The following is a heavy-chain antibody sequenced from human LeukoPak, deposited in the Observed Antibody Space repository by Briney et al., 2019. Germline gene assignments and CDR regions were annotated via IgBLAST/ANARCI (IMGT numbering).Heavy chain of an antibody. Sequence: PSETLSLTCAVYGGSFSGYYWSWIRQPPGKGLEWIGEINHSGSTNYNPSLKSRVTISVDTSKNQFSLKLSSVTAADTAVYYCARVASHYYDSSGYFDYWGQGTLVTVSS. V-gene: IGHV4-34*01. J-gene: IGHJ4*02. CDR3: ARVASHYYDSSGYFDY. D-gene: IGHD3-22*01. CDR2: INHSGST. CDR1: GGSFSGYY.